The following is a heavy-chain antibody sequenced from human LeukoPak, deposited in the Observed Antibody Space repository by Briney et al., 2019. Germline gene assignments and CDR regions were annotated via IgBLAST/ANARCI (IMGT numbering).Heavy chain of an antibody. J-gene: IGHJ4*02. Sequence: GGSLRLSCAASGFTFDDYGMSWVRQAPGKGLEWVSGINWNGGSTGYADSVKGRFTISRDNAKNSLYLQMNSLRDEDTAVYYCARESSGVLGFDYWGQGTLVTVSS. CDR1: GFTFDDYG. CDR3: ARESSGVLGFDY. V-gene: IGHV3-20*04. CDR2: INWNGGST. D-gene: IGHD3-10*01.